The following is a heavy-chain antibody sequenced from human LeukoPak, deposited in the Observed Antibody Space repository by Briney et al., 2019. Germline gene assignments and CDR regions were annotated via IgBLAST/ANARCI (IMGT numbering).Heavy chain of an antibody. CDR3: AKGHSSSWSIFDY. J-gene: IGHJ4*02. Sequence: GGSLRLSCAVSGVNFSSYWMSWVRQAPGKGLEWVSSISGTYTSTYYADSVKGRFTISRDNSKNTLYLQMNSLRADDTAVYHCAKGHSSSWSIFDYWGQGTLVTVSS. D-gene: IGHD6-13*01. CDR2: ISGTYTST. CDR1: GVNFSSYW. V-gene: IGHV3-23*01.